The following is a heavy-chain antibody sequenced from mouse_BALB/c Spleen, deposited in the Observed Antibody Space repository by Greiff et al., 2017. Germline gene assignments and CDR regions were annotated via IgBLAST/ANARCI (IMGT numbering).Heavy chain of an antibody. Sequence: VKLMESGAELAKPGASVKMSCKASGYTFTSYWMHWVKQRPGQGLEWIGYINPSTGYTEYNQKFKDKATLTADKSSSTAYMQLSSLTSEDSAVYYCARSEVRPWFAYWGQGTLVTVSA. CDR3: ARSEVRPWFAY. D-gene: IGHD2-14*01. CDR2: INPSTGYT. CDR1: GYTFTSYW. V-gene: IGHV1-7*01. J-gene: IGHJ3*01.